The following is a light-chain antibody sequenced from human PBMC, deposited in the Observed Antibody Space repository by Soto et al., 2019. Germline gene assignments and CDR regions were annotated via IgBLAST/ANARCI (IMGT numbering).Light chain of an antibody. J-gene: IGLJ1*01. Sequence: QPASVSGSPGQSITISCTGTSSDVGGYNYVSWYQQHPGKAPKLMIYEVSNRPSGVSNRFSGSKSGNTASLTISGLQAEDEADYYCSSYTSRSTRDYVFGSGTKLTVL. V-gene: IGLV2-14*01. CDR1: SSDVGGYNY. CDR2: EVS. CDR3: SSYTSRSTRDYV.